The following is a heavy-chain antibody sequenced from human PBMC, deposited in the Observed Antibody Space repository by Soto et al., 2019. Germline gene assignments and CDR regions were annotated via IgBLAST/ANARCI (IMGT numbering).Heavy chain of an antibody. D-gene: IGHD2-2*01. Sequence: EVQLLESGGNLVQPGGSLRLSCAASGFTFSNYAMSWVRQAPGQGLEWVSTITGGDNTTYYYAESVKGRFIISRENSQSTLPLQMKALRAEDTALYYWVKYWTGTSCPCMDVWGQGIAVTVSS. CDR1: GFTFSNYA. V-gene: IGHV3-23*01. CDR2: ITGGDNTT. CDR3: VKYWTGTSCPCMDV. J-gene: IGHJ6*02.